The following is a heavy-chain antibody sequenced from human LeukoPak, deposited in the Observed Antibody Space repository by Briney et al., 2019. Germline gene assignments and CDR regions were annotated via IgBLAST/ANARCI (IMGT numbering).Heavy chain of an antibody. Sequence: SVKVSCKASGGTFSSYAISWVRQAPGQGLEWMGGIIPIFGTANYAQKFQGRVTITADKSTSTAYMELSSLRSEDTAVYYCARVGCSGGSCYLGTSDDWGQATLVTVSS. J-gene: IGHJ4*02. V-gene: IGHV1-69*06. CDR1: GGTFSSYA. CDR2: IIPIFGTA. D-gene: IGHD2-15*01. CDR3: ARVGCSGGSCYLGTSDD.